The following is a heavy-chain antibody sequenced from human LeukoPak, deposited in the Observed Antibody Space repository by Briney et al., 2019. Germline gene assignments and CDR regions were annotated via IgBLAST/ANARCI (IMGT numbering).Heavy chain of an antibody. J-gene: IGHJ4*02. Sequence: GGSLRLSCAASGFAFSSYSMNWVRQAPGKGLEWVSSISSSSSYIYYADSVKGRFTISRDNAKNSLYLQMNSLRAEDTAVYYCARAVLNYYDSGGYDYWGQGTLVTVSS. D-gene: IGHD3-22*01. V-gene: IGHV3-21*01. CDR1: GFAFSSYS. CDR2: ISSSSSYI. CDR3: ARAVLNYYDSGGYDY.